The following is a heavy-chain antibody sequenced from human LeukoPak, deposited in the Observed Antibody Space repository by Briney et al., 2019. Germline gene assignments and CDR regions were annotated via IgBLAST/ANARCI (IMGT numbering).Heavy chain of an antibody. CDR1: GGSISSSSYY. D-gene: IGHD3-22*01. V-gene: IGHV4-39*01. J-gene: IGHJ4*02. Sequence: SETLSLTCTVSGGSISSSSYYWGWIRQPPGKGLEWIGSIYYSGSTYYNPSLKSRVTISVDTSKNQFFLNLSSVTAADTAVYYCARLYYDSSGYYQICYFDYWAREPWSPSPQ. CDR3: ARLYYDSSGYYQICYFDY. CDR2: IYYSGST.